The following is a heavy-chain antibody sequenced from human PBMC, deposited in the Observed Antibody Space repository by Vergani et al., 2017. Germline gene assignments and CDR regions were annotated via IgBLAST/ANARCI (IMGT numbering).Heavy chain of an antibody. V-gene: IGHV1-69*04. CDR2: IIPILGIA. Sequence: QVQLVQSGAEVKKPGSSVKVSCKASGGTFSSYAISWVRQAPGQGLEWMGRIIPILGIANYAQKFQGRVTITADKSTSTAYMELRSLRSDDTAVYYCARGRRRDGYNGDYWGQGTLVTVSS. CDR1: GGTFSSYA. J-gene: IGHJ4*02. D-gene: IGHD5-24*01. CDR3: ARGRRRDGYNGDY.